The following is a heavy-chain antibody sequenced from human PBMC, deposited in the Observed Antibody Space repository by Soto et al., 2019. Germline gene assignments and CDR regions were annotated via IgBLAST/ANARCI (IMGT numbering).Heavy chain of an antibody. D-gene: IGHD3-22*01. CDR1: GFNFSTYG. CDR3: ARQGDYFESGGYYRHFDS. V-gene: IGHV3-33*01. Sequence: GGSLRLSCAASGFNFSTYGMHWVRQAPGEGLEWVANIWFDGSNKYYADSFQGRFTISRDNSKGTLYLQMSSLRAEDTAMYYCARQGDYFESGGYYRHFDSWGHGTLVTVSS. CDR2: IWFDGSNK. J-gene: IGHJ4*01.